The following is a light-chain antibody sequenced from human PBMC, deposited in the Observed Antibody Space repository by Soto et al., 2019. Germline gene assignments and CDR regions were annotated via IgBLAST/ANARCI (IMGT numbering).Light chain of an antibody. Sequence: QSVLTLPPSWSGGPGQRVTISCTGSISNIGAGYDVHWYQQRPGTAPKLLIFGNINRPSGVPDRFSGSKSGTSASLAITGPQAEDEGDYYCQSYDSTLSASYVFGTGTKATVL. V-gene: IGLV1-40*01. CDR1: ISNIGAGYD. CDR3: QSYDSTLSASYV. CDR2: GNI. J-gene: IGLJ1*01.